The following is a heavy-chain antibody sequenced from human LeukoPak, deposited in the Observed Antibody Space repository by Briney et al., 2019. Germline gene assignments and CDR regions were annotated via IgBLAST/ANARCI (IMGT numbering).Heavy chain of an antibody. CDR1: GFTVSTNY. Sequence: PGGSLRLSCAASGFTVSTNYMSWVRQAPGKGLEWVSVIYSGGTTYYADSVKGRFTMSSDTFRNTLYLQMNSLRAEDTAVYYCARSGSGWYAFNYWGQGTLVTVSS. CDR2: IYSGGTT. J-gene: IGHJ4*02. CDR3: ARSGSGWYAFNY. V-gene: IGHV3-53*01. D-gene: IGHD6-19*01.